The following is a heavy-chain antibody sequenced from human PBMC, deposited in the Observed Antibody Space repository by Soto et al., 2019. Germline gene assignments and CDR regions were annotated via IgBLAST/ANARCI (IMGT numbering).Heavy chain of an antibody. CDR2: INSDGTDT. D-gene: IGHD3-16*01. CDR3: ARDWSYALNY. J-gene: IGHJ4*02. CDR1: GFTFSSSW. V-gene: IGHV3-74*01. Sequence: GGSLRLSCAASGFTFSSSWMHWVRQAPGKGLVWVSHINSDGTDTNYADSVKGRFTISRDNAKNTVYLQMNSLRAEDTAVYYCARDWSYALNYWGQGXLVTVYS.